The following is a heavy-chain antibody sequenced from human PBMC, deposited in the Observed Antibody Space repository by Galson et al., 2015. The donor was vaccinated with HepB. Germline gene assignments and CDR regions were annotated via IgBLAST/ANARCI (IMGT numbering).Heavy chain of an antibody. Sequence: SVKVSCKASGGTFNGLAISWVRQAPGQGLEWIGGIIPIFETANYAQNFQGRVTITADESTTTAYMEVTGLTSDDTAMFYCAAGGRSAWYYDSWGQGTLVTVSS. CDR3: AAGGRSAWYYDS. J-gene: IGHJ5*01. CDR2: IIPIFETA. V-gene: IGHV1-69*13. D-gene: IGHD6-19*01. CDR1: GGTFNGLA.